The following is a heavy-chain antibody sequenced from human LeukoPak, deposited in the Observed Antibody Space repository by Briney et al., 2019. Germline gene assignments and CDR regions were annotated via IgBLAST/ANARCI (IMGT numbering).Heavy chain of an antibody. V-gene: IGHV3-21*01. CDR3: ARDYDILTGYPRWFDP. D-gene: IGHD3-9*01. CDR1: GFTFSSYS. Sequence: AGGSLRLSCAASGFTFSSYSMNWVRQAPGKGLEWVSSISSSSSYIYYADSVKGRFTISRDNAKNPLYLQMNSLRAEDTAVYYCARDYDILTGYPRWFDPWGQGTLVTVSS. CDR2: ISSSSSYI. J-gene: IGHJ5*02.